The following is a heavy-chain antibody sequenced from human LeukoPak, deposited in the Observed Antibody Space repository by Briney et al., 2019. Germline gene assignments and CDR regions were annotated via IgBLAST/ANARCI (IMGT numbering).Heavy chain of an antibody. J-gene: IGHJ3*02. D-gene: IGHD3-22*01. Sequence: SETLSLTCAVYGGSFSGYYWSWIRQPPGKGLEWIGEINHSGSTNYNPSLKSRVTISVDTSKNQFSLKLSSVTAADTAVYYCARGTDSTGSYAFDIWGQGTMVTLSS. CDR2: INHSGST. CDR3: ARGTDSTGSYAFDI. V-gene: IGHV4-34*01. CDR1: GGSFSGYY.